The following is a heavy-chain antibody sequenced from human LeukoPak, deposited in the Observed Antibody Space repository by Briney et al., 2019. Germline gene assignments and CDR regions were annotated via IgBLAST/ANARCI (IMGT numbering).Heavy chain of an antibody. CDR2: ISYDGSNK. V-gene: IGHV3-30*18. Sequence: GRSLRLSCAASGFTFSSYGMHWVRQAPGKGLEWVAVISYDGSNKYYADSVKGRFTISRDNSKNTLYLQMNSLRAEDTAVYYCAKERRIAAAGTRVNWFDPWGQGTLVTVSS. CDR1: GFTFSSYG. CDR3: AKERRIAAAGTRVNWFDP. J-gene: IGHJ5*02. D-gene: IGHD6-13*01.